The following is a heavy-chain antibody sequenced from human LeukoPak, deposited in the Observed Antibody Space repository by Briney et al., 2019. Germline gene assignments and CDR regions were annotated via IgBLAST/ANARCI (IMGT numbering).Heavy chain of an antibody. V-gene: IGHV4-59*02. Sequence: PSETLSLTCTVSGGSVSNYYLNWIRQPPGKGLEWIGCIYYSGSINYNPSLKSRVTISVDTSKNQFSLKLSSVTAADAAVYYCARAPSRITIFGVVIPTSYGMDVWGQGTTVTVSS. CDR2: IYYSGSI. CDR1: GGSVSNYY. J-gene: IGHJ6*02. CDR3: ARAPSRITIFGVVIPTSYGMDV. D-gene: IGHD3-3*01.